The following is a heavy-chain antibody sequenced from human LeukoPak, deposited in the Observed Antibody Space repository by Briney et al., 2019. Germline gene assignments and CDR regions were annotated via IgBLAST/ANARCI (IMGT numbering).Heavy chain of an antibody. CDR3: ARDPYNGSYGDDYYYYMDV. CDR1: GFTFSNYN. V-gene: IGHV3-21*01. J-gene: IGHJ6*03. Sequence: GGSLRLSCAASGFTFSNYNMNWVRQTPGKGLEWVSSITRGSIYTFYADSVKGRFTISRDNAKNSLSLQMNSLRAEDTAVYYCARDPYNGSYGDDYYYYMDVWGKGTTVTISS. CDR2: ITRGSIYT. D-gene: IGHD1-26*01.